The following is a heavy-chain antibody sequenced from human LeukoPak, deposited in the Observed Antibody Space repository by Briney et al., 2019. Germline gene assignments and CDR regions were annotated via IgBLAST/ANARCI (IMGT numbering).Heavy chain of an antibody. V-gene: IGHV3-74*01. J-gene: IGHJ4*02. CDR2: ISSDGSKV. CDR3: ANNPPDSDILTGFSSY. CDR1: GFTFSDYW. D-gene: IGHD3-9*01. Sequence: PGGSLTLSCAASGFTFSDYWMHWVRQAPGKGLVWVSRISSDGSKVTYADSVKGRFTISRDNSRNTLYLHLNSLTTEDTAVYYCANNPPDSDILTGFSSYWGQGTLVIVSS.